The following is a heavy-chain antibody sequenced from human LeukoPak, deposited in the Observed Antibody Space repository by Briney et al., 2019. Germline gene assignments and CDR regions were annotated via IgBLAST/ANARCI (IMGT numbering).Heavy chain of an antibody. CDR3: ARRATTAVTSGFDY. D-gene: IGHD4-11*01. Sequence: SQTLSLTCTVCGGSIRSGDYYWSWIRQPPGKGLEWIGYIYYSGSTYYNPSPKSRVTISVDTSKNQFSLKLSSVTAADTAVYYCARRATTAVTSGFDYWGQGTLVTVSS. CDR2: IYYSGST. CDR1: GGSIRSGDYY. J-gene: IGHJ4*02. V-gene: IGHV4-30-4*01.